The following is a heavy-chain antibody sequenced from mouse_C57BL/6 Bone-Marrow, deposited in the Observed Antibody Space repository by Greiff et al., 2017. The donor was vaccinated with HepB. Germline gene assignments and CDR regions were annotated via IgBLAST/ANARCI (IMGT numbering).Heavy chain of an antibody. D-gene: IGHD1-1*01. J-gene: IGHJ4*01. CDR1: GFNIKDDY. V-gene: IGHV14-4*01. Sequence: EVQLQQSGAELVRPGASVKLSCTASGFNIKDDYMHWVKQRPEQGLEWIGWIDPENGDTEYASKFQGKATITADTSSNTAYLQLRSLTSEDTAVYYCTPYYYGSSYDAMDYWGQGTSVTVSS. CDR3: TPYYYGSSYDAMDY. CDR2: IDPENGDT.